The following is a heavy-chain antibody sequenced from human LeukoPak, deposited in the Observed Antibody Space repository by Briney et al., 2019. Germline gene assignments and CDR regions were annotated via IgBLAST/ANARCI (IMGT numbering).Heavy chain of an antibody. D-gene: IGHD6-13*01. J-gene: IGHJ5*02. V-gene: IGHV4-59*01. CDR2: IYYSGST. Sequence: SETLSLTCTVSGRSISSYYWSWIRQPPGKGLEWIGYIYYSGSTNYNPSLKSRVTISVDTSKNQFSLKLSSVTAADAAVYYCARDQIAAAGSWFDPWGQGTLVTVSS. CDR1: GRSISSYY. CDR3: ARDQIAAAGSWFDP.